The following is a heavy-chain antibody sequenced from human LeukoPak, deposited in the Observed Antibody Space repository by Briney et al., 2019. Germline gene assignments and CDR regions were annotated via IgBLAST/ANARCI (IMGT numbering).Heavy chain of an antibody. CDR1: GFTFSSYG. V-gene: IGHV3-23*01. CDR3: ARDSGSYCDY. Sequence: GGSLRLSCAASGFTFSSYGMSWVRQAPGKGLEWVSAISGSGGSTYYADSVKGRFTISRDNSKNTLYLQMNSLRAEDTAVYYCARDSGSYCDYWGQGTLVTVSS. J-gene: IGHJ4*02. D-gene: IGHD1-26*01. CDR2: ISGSGGST.